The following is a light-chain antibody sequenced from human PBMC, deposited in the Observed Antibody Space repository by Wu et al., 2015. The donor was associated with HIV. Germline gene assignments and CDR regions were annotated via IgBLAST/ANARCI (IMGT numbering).Light chain of an antibody. CDR2: KTS. V-gene: IGKV1-5*03. Sequence: QMTQTPSTLSASVGDRVTITCRASQSLSVWLAWYQQKPGKAPRLLIYKTSNLENGVPSRFSGSGSGTDFTLTINSLQADDFATYYCQQYASFPLTFGGGTKGGDQT. CDR1: QSLSVW. J-gene: IGKJ4*01. CDR3: QQYASFPLT.